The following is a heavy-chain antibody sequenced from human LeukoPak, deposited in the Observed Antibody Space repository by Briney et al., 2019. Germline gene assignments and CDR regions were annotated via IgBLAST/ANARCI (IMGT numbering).Heavy chain of an antibody. Sequence: GGSLRLSCAASGFTFGHYGIHWVRQAPGKGLEWVAVVWPDGSQTYFADSVKGRFIISRDNSKNTVYLQMNSLRGEDTAVYYCSRGEGDCRSTSCKLDYWGRGALVTVSS. J-gene: IGHJ4*02. CDR1: GFTFGHYG. CDR2: VWPDGSQT. V-gene: IGHV3-33*01. D-gene: IGHD2-2*01. CDR3: SRGEGDCRSTSCKLDY.